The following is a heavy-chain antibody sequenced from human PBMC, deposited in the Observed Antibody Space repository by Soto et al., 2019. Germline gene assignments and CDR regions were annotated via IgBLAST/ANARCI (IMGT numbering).Heavy chain of an antibody. Sequence: GGSLRLSCAASGFTFSSYAMHWVRQAPGKGLEWVAVISYDGSNKYYADSVKGRFTISRDNSKNTLYLQLSSLRAEDTAVYYCARDRARGGVVVITALDYWGQGTLVTVSS. CDR3: ARDRARGGVVVITALDY. CDR2: ISYDGSNK. D-gene: IGHD3-22*01. J-gene: IGHJ4*02. CDR1: GFTFSSYA. V-gene: IGHV3-30-3*01.